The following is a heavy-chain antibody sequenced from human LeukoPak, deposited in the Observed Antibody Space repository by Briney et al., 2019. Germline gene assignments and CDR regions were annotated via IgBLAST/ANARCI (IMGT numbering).Heavy chain of an antibody. V-gene: IGHV3-74*01. Sequence: GGSPRLPFAAPGFNLSCHLMQRGRQTPGMGVVWVSRISSDGSSTSFADSVKGRFTISRDNARNTLYLQMSSLRAEDTAVYYCARDNYDSSGYYYNFDSRGQGTLVTVSS. CDR1: GFNLSCHL. CDR2: ISSDGSST. D-gene: IGHD3-22*01. CDR3: ARDNYDSSGYYYNFDS. J-gene: IGHJ4*02.